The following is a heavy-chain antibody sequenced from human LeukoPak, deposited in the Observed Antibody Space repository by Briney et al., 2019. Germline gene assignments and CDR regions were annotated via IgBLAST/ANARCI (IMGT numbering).Heavy chain of an antibody. Sequence: SVKVSCKASGGTFSSYAISWVRQAPGQGLEWMGRIIPILGIANYAQKFQGRVTITADKSTSTAYMELSSLRAEDTAVYYCARDSAWGTVTKLEHWGQGTLVTVSS. V-gene: IGHV1-69*04. CDR2: IIPILGIA. D-gene: IGHD4-17*01. J-gene: IGHJ1*01. CDR1: GGTFSSYA. CDR3: ARDSAWGTVTKLEH.